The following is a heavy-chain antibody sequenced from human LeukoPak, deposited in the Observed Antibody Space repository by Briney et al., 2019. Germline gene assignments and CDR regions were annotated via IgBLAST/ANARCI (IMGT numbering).Heavy chain of an antibody. CDR3: ARDAQQYYDFWSGYGDAFDI. J-gene: IGHJ3*02. V-gene: IGHV4-59*01. CDR1: GGSISSYY. D-gene: IGHD3-3*01. CDR2: IYYSGST. Sequence: SETLSLTCIVSGGSISSYYWSWIRQPPGKGLEWIGYIYYSGSTNYNPSLKSRVTISVDTSKNQFSLKLSSVTAADTAVYYCARDAQQYYDFWSGYGDAFDIWGQGTMVTVSS.